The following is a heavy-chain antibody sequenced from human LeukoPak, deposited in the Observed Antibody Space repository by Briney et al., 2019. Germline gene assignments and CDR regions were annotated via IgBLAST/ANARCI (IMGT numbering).Heavy chain of an antibody. CDR3: ARGGDRSSWSIDY. CDR2: IYYTGNM. V-gene: IGHV4-59*12. J-gene: IGHJ4*02. CDR1: GGSIINDY. D-gene: IGHD6-13*01. Sequence: SETLSLTCSVSGGSIINDYWNWIRQPPGKGLEWIGYIYYTGNMLYSPPLKSRVTISVDTSKNQFSLKLKSVTAADTAVYYCARGGDRSSWSIDYWGQGTLVTVSS.